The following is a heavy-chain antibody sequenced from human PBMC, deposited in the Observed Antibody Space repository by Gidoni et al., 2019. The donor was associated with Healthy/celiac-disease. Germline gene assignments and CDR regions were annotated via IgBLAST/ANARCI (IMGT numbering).Heavy chain of an antibody. V-gene: IGHV4-34*01. CDR3: ARGITIFGVVVGNWFDP. Sequence: QVQLQQWGAGLLKPSETLSLTCAVYGGSFSGSYWSWIRQPPGKGLEWIGEINHSGSTNYNPSLKSRVTISVDTSKNQFSLKLSSVTAADTAVYYCARGITIFGVVVGNWFDPWGQGTLVTVSS. CDR2: INHSGST. CDR1: GGSFSGSY. D-gene: IGHD3-3*01. J-gene: IGHJ5*02.